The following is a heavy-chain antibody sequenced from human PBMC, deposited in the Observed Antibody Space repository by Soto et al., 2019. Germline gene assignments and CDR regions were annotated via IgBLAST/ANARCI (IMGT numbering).Heavy chain of an antibody. CDR1: SGSISSGSSY. V-gene: IGHV4-39*01. D-gene: IGHD3-3*01. CDR3: GAQYYGAKGYHFET. CDR2: IYYIGNT. Sequence: QLQLQESGPGLVKPSETLPLTCTVSSGSISSGSSYWGWIRQPPGKGLEWIGSIYYIGNTYYNPSLKSRVTMARDSSKTQFSLKLNSVTTADTAVYYCGAQYYGAKGYHFETWGQGILVTVSS. J-gene: IGHJ4*02.